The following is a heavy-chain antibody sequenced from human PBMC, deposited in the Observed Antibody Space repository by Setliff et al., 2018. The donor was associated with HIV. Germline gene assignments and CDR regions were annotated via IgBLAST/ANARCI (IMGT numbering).Heavy chain of an antibody. V-gene: IGHV4-4*02. CDR1: GGLISSSNW. D-gene: IGHD5-18*01. Sequence: PSETLSLTCAVSGGLISSSNWWSWVRQPPGRGLEWSGEMYPSGSTNYNSSLKSRVTISVDKSKNQFSLKLSSVTASDTAVYYCARVSVFGSAMARGGYFDYWGQGTPVTVSS. CDR3: ARVSVFGSAMARGGYFDY. CDR2: MYPSGST. J-gene: IGHJ4*02.